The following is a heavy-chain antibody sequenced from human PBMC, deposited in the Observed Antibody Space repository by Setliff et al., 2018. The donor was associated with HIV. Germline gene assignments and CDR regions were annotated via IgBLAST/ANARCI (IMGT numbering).Heavy chain of an antibody. J-gene: IGHJ5*02. V-gene: IGHV1-2*02. Sequence: ASVKVSCKASGYTFTGYYMHWVRQAPGQGLEWMGWINPNNGGTNYAQKFQGRVTMTRDTSTSTVYMELSSLRSEDTAVYYCARANRGYYDSSGYHNWFDPWGQGTLVTVSS. CDR2: INPNNGGT. D-gene: IGHD3-22*01. CDR3: ARANRGYYDSSGYHNWFDP. CDR1: GYTFTGYY.